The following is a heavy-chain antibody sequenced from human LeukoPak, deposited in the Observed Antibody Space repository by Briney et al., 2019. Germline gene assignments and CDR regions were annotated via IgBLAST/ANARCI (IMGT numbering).Heavy chain of an antibody. CDR2: ITAYNGNT. D-gene: IGHD2-15*01. Sequence: ASVKLSCKSSGYIFTSFGISWARHPPGQGLELMWVITAYNGNTNYPHKSQERGTITTYSSTSTANMVLRTQTLDYTAVYCCVRAARGGDCSGGGGCHFFMDVWRKGTTVNVSS. V-gene: IGHV1-18*01. J-gene: IGHJ6*03. CDR3: VRAARGGDCSGGGGCHFFMDV. CDR1: GYIFTSFG.